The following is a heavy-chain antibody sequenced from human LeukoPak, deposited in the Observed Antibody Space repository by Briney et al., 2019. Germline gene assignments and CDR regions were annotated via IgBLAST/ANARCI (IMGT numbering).Heavy chain of an antibody. CDR1: GFTFSSYT. D-gene: IGHD3-22*01. V-gene: IGHV3-21*04. CDR2: ISSSSSYI. Sequence: PGGSLRLSCAASGFTFSSYTMNWVRQAPGKGLEWVSSISSSSSYIYHADSVKGRFTISRDNAKSSLYLQMNSLRAEDTAVYYCAKDFYDSSGSRYDYWGQGTLVTVSS. CDR3: AKDFYDSSGSRYDY. J-gene: IGHJ4*02.